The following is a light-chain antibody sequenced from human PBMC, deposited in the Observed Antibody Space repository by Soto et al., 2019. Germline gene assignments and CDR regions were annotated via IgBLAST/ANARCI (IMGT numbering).Light chain of an antibody. J-gene: IGKJ2*01. CDR1: QGISSW. CDR2: AAT. Sequence: DIQMTQSPSSVSASVGDRVTITCRASQGISSWLAWFQQKPGKAPKLLSYAATILHSCVPSRFSASESGTDFTLAISSLQPEDFATYYCQQAHSFPYTFGQGTTLEIK. V-gene: IGKV1-12*01. CDR3: QQAHSFPYT.